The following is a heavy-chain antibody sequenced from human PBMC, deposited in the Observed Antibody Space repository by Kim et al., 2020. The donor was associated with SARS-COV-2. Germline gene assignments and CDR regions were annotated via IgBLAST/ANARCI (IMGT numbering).Heavy chain of an antibody. CDR3: ARGRRIMLTYVGPPQSLDI. J-gene: IGHJ3*02. Sequence: SETLSLTCVVHGASFRDYYWNWIRQAPGKGLEWIGDINYVGNPDYNPSLTGRVTMSVDTSKNEFSLTLTSVTAADTAIYYCARGRRIMLTYVGPPQSLDIWGRGTLVTVSS. CDR1: GASFRDYY. V-gene: IGHV4-34*01. D-gene: IGHD3-16*01. CDR2: INYVGNP.